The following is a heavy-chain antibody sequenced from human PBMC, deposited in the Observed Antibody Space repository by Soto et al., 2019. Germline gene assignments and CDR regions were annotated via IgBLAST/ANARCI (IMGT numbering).Heavy chain of an antibody. CDR3: ARDWGYYYYYGMDV. V-gene: IGHV3-21*01. J-gene: IGHJ6*02. Sequence: GGSLRVSCAASGLTFGGYSVNWVRQAPGKGLEWVSSISSSSSYIYYADSVKGRFTISRDNAKNSLYLQMNSLRAEDTAVYYCARDWGYYYYYGMDVWGQGTTVTVSS. D-gene: IGHD3-16*01. CDR1: GLTFGGYS. CDR2: ISSSSSYI.